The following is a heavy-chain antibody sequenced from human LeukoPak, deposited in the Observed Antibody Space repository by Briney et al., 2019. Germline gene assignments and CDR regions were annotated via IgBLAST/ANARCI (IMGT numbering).Heavy chain of an antibody. CDR1: GFTVSSNY. Sequence: PGGSLRLSCAASGFTVSSNYMSWVRQAPGKGLEWVSVIYSGGSTYYADSVKGRFTISRDNSKNTLYLQMNSLRAESTAVYYCAGGTYYYDSSGSNYFDYWGQGTLVTVSS. J-gene: IGHJ4*02. D-gene: IGHD3-22*01. V-gene: IGHV3-53*01. CDR2: IYSGGST. CDR3: AGGTYYYDSSGSNYFDY.